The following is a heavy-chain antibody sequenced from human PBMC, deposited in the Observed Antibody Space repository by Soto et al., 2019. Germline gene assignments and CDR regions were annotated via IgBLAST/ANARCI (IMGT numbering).Heavy chain of an antibody. CDR2: IYYSGST. CDR1: GGSISSSSYY. CDR3: ARHLSNSLGPFDY. V-gene: IGHV4-39*01. J-gene: IGHJ4*02. Sequence: SETLSLTCTVSGGSISSSSYYWGWIRQPPGKGLEWIGSIYYSGSTYYNPSLNSRVTISVDTSKNQFSLKLSSVTAADTAVYYCARHLSNSLGPFDYWGQGTLVTVPS. D-gene: IGHD1-1*01.